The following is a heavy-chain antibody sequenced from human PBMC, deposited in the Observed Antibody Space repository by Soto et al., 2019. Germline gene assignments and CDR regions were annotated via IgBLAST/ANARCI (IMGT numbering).Heavy chain of an antibody. V-gene: IGHV4-39*01. J-gene: IGHJ4*02. CDR3: ARHPSYYYDSTFDY. CDR2: IYYSGST. D-gene: IGHD3-22*01. Sequence: RSLTCTVSGGSISSSSYYWGWIRQPPGKGLEWIGSIYYSGSTYYNPSLKSRVTISVDTSKNQFSLKLSSVTAADTAVYYCARHPSYYYDSTFDYWGQGTLVTVSS. CDR1: GGSISSSSYY.